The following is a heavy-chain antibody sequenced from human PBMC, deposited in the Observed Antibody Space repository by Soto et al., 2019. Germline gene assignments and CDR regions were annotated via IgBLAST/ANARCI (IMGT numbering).Heavy chain of an antibody. CDR2: IYGGGNGP. CDR1: GFTFSDFA. V-gene: IGHV3-23*01. Sequence: EVQVLESGGGLVQPGGSLRLSCAATGFTFSDFAMSWVRQAPGKGLEWVSRIYGGGNGPHYADSVKGRVTISRDNSKNTLYLQMNSLRAEDTAVYYCAKMEGMDPWAYSFDYWGHGTLLTVSS. D-gene: IGHD2-2*03. CDR3: AKMEGMDPWAYSFDY. J-gene: IGHJ4*01.